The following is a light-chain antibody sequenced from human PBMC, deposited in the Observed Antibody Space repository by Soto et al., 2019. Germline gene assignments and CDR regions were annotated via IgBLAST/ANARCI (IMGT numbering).Light chain of an antibody. Sequence: DIQMTQSPSTLSGSVGDRVTITCRASQTSSSRLAWYQQKPGKAPTLLIYKASTLKSGVPSRFSGSGSGTEFTLTISSLQPDDFATYYCQHYNSYSEAFGQGTTVDIK. CDR1: QTSSSR. CDR2: KAS. J-gene: IGKJ1*01. CDR3: QHYNSYSEA. V-gene: IGKV1-5*03.